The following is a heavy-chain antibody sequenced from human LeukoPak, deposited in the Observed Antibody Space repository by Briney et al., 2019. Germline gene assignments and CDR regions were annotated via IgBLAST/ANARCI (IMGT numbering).Heavy chain of an antibody. J-gene: IGHJ5*02. CDR1: GYTFTSYV. CDR2: IIADNVNT. CDR3: ARDIYSGYDLDWFDP. Sequence: ASVKVSCKASGYTFTSYVISWVRQAPGQRLEWMGWIIADNVNTNYAQKLQSRVTMTTDTSTSTAYMELRSLRSDDTAVYYCARDIYSGYDLDWFDPWGQGTLVTVSS. V-gene: IGHV1-18*01. D-gene: IGHD5-12*01.